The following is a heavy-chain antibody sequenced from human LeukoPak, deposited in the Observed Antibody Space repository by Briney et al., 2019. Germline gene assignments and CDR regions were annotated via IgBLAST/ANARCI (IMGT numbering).Heavy chain of an antibody. Sequence: PSETLSLTCAVYGGSFSDYYWSWIRQPPGKGLEWIGEINHSGSTNYNPSLKSRVTISVDTSKNQFSLKLSSVTAADTAVYYCARFPISSIAAYNHPWGQGTLVTVSS. V-gene: IGHV4-34*01. J-gene: IGHJ5*02. D-gene: IGHD6-6*01. CDR1: GGSFSDYY. CDR2: INHSGST. CDR3: ARFPISSIAAYNHP.